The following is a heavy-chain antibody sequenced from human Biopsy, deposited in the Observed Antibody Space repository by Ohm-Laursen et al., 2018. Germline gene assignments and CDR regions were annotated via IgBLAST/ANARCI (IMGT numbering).Heavy chain of an antibody. CDR2: ISWDGGSE. J-gene: IGHJ4*02. CDR1: GFTFADHV. CDR3: VRGYSSSWSGYLDH. V-gene: IGHV3-9*01. D-gene: IGHD3-3*01. Sequence: SLRLSCAAAGFTFADHVMHWVRQAPGKGLEWVSCISWDGGSEGYADSVKGRFTISRDNAKNSLFLQMNSLTTEDTALYYCVRGYSSSWSGYLDHWGQGTLVTVSS.